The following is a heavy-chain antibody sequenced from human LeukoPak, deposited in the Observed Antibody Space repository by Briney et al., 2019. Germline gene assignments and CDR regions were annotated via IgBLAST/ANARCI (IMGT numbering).Heavy chain of an antibody. CDR3: ARSMTTVTTSDY. Sequence: ASVKVSCKASGYTFTSYAMHWVRQAPGQRLEWMGWINAGNGNAKYSQKFQGRVTITRDTSASTAYMELSSLRSEDTAVYYCARSMTTVTTSDYWGQGTLVTVSS. CDR2: INAGNGNA. D-gene: IGHD4-17*01. CDR1: GYTFTSYA. V-gene: IGHV1-3*01. J-gene: IGHJ4*02.